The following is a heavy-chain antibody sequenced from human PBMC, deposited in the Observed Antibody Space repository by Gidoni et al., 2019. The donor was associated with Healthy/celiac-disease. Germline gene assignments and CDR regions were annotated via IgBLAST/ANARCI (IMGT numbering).Heavy chain of an antibody. CDR2: ISSSSSYI. V-gene: IGHV3-21*01. Sequence: EVQLVESGGGLVKPGGSLRLSCAASGFTFSSHSMHWVRQAPGKGLEWVSSISSSSSYIYYADSVKGRFTISRDNAKNSLYLQMNSLRAEDTAVYYCARDSLMREEFGANSYYGMDVWGQGTTVTVSS. CDR1: GFTFSSHS. D-gene: IGHD3-10*01. CDR3: ARDSLMREEFGANSYYGMDV. J-gene: IGHJ6*02.